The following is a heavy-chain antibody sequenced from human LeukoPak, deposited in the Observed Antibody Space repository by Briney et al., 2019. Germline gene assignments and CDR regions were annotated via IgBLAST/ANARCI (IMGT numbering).Heavy chain of an antibody. CDR3: AKGKGLSTMGTDLYFFDN. V-gene: IGHV3-23*01. CDR1: GFSFSSYA. Sequence: QPGGSLRLSCVASGFSFSSYAMSWVRQAPGKGLEWVSTIRGRGSSTYYADSVKGRFTISRDNSKNTLYLKMNSLRAEDTAEYYCAKGKGLSTMGTDLYFFDNWGQGTLVTVSS. J-gene: IGHJ4*02. D-gene: IGHD3-10*01. CDR2: IRGRGSST.